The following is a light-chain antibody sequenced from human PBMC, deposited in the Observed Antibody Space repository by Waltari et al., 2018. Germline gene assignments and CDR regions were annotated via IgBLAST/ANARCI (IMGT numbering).Light chain of an antibody. Sequence: QSALTQTASVSGSPGQSITISCTGPRSAVGPNNYVSWYQQRPGKAPDLFIFDVSNRPSGVSIRFSCSKSGNTASLTISGLQAEDEADYYCNSYTNSGTYVFGSGTKVTVL. CDR1: RSAVGPNNY. CDR2: DVS. CDR3: NSYTNSGTYV. J-gene: IGLJ1*01. V-gene: IGLV2-14*03.